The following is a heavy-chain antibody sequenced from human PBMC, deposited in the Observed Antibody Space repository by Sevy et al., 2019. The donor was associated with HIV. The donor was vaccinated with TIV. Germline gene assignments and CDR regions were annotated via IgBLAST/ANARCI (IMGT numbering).Heavy chain of an antibody. CDR2: INPDSGGP. J-gene: IGHJ4*02. CDR3: VRDDRDGYFEY. V-gene: IGHV1-2*02. CDR1: GYTFTGYY. Sequence: VSVKVSCKASGYTFTGYYMHWVRQAPGQGLQWMGWINPDSGGPNYAPMFQGRVTLTRDTSISTAYMELSRLKSDDTAVYYCVRDDRDGYFEYWGQGTLVTVSS.